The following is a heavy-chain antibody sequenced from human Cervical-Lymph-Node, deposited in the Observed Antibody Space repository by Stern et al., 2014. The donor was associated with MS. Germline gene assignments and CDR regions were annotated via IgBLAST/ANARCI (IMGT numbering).Heavy chain of an antibody. CDR2: IIPIVGTA. V-gene: IGHV1-69*01. Sequence: QVQLVQSGAEVRKPGSSVKVSCKASGGTFSRYGIRWVRQAPGQGLEWMGGIIPIVGTADYAEQFQGRVTITADGSTSTAYMELSSLTSADTAVYYCARGPYNRDFFEYWGQGTLVTVSS. CDR3: ARGPYNRDFFEY. CDR1: GGTFSRYG. D-gene: IGHD1-1*01. J-gene: IGHJ4*02.